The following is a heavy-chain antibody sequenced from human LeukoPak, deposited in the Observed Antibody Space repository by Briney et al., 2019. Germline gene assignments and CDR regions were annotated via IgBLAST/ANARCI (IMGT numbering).Heavy chain of an antibody. V-gene: IGHV4-38-2*02. D-gene: IGHD3-22*01. CDR1: GYSLSSGYY. CDR3: ARDRYYDSSDYWVDY. CDR2: IYHTGST. Sequence: SETLSLTCTVSGYSLSSGYYWGWIRQSPGKGLEWIGSIYHTGSTYYNPSLKSRVTISVDPSKNQFSLKLSSVTAADTAIYYCARDRYYDSSDYWVDYWGQGTLVTVSS. J-gene: IGHJ4*02.